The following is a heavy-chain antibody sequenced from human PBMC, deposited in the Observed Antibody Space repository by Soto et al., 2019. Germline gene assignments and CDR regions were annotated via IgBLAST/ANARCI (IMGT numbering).Heavy chain of an antibody. Sequence: QVQLQESGPRLVKPSETLSLTCTVSGGSISSYYWSWIRQPPGKGLEWIGYIYYSGSTNYNPSLKSRVTMSVDTSKNQFSLKLSSVTAADTAVYYCARGYSGYDSGYSSGWYDYWGQGTLVTVSS. CDR3: ARGYSGYDSGYSSGWYDY. CDR1: GGSISSYY. D-gene: IGHD6-19*01. V-gene: IGHV4-59*01. CDR2: IYYSGST. J-gene: IGHJ4*02.